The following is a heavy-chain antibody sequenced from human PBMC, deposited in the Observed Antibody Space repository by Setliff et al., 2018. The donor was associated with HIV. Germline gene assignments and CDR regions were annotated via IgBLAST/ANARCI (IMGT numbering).Heavy chain of an antibody. CDR2: INTNTGYP. CDR1: GYTFSNYG. CDR3: AMRPPADYYYMDV. Sequence: ASVKVSCKTSGYTFSNYGLNWVRQAPGQGLEWMGWINTNTGYPTYAQGFTGRFVFSLDTSVNTAYLQISSLKAEDTAVYYCAMRPPADYYYMDVWGKGTTVTVSS. J-gene: IGHJ6*03. V-gene: IGHV7-4-1*02.